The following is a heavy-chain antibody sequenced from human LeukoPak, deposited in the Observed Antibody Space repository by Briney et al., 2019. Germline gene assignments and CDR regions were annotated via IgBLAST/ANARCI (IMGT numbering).Heavy chain of an antibody. CDR1: GFTFSSYW. D-gene: IGHD3-22*01. J-gene: IGHJ1*01. CDR2: INSDGSST. Sequence: GGSLRLSCAASGFTFSSYWMHWVRQAPGKGLVWVSRINSDGSSTSYADSVKGRFTISRDNAKNSLYLQMNSLRAEDTAVYYCARGRGRAYYYDSSGYYWFQHWGQGTLVTVSS. CDR3: ARGRGRAYYYDSSGYYWFQH. V-gene: IGHV3-74*01.